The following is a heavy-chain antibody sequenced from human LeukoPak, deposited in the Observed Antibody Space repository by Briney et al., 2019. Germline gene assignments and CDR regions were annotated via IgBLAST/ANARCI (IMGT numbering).Heavy chain of an antibody. D-gene: IGHD3-3*01. CDR2: ISAYNGNT. V-gene: IGHV1-18*01. J-gene: IGHJ3*02. CDR3: ARSFGYYDFWSGYQDAFDI. CDR1: GYTFTSYG. Sequence: ASVKVSRKASGYTFTSYGISWVRQAPGQGLEWMGWISAYNGNTNYAQKLQGRVTMTTDTSTSTAYMELRSLRSDDTAVYYCARSFGYYDFWSGYQDAFDIWGQGTMVTVSS.